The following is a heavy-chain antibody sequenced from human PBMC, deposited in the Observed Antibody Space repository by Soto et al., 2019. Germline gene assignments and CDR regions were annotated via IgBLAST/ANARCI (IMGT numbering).Heavy chain of an antibody. CDR3: ARDAAIAAFSVITWFDP. CDR2: ISGNRRST. D-gene: IGHD6-13*01. CDR1: GFTFIAYA. V-gene: IGHV3-64*01. Sequence: GGSLRLSCAASGFTFIAYAMSWVRQAPWKGLEWVSAISGNRRSTYYANSVKGRFTISRDSSRNTLYLQMGSLRAEDMAVYYCARDAAIAAFSVITWFDPWGQGTLVTVSS. J-gene: IGHJ5*02.